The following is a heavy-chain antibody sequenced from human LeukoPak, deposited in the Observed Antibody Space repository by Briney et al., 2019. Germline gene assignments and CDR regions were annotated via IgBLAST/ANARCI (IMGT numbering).Heavy chain of an antibody. CDR2: ISGNGNTI. CDR1: GFTFSSFE. CDR3: AREIDAFDI. V-gene: IGHV3-48*03. J-gene: IGHJ3*02. Sequence: GGSLRLSCAASGFTFSSFEMNWVRQAPGKGLEWVSYISGNGNTIYDADSVKGRFTISRDNAKNSLYLQMNSLRVEDTAGYYCAREIDAFDIWGQGTTVTVSS.